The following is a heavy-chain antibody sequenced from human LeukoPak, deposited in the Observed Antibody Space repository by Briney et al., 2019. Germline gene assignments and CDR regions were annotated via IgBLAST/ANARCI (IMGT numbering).Heavy chain of an antibody. V-gene: IGHV4-30-4*08. J-gene: IGHJ6*03. CDR1: GGSISSGDYY. CDR3: ARTKRDLYDFWSGYDSYYYYYMDV. CDR2: IYYSGST. Sequence: SETLSLTCTVSGGSISSGDYYWSWIREPPGKGLEWIGYIYYSGSTYYNPSLKSRVTISVDTSKNQFSLKLSSVTAADTAVYYCARTKRDLYDFWSGYDSYYYYYMDVWGKGTTVTVSS. D-gene: IGHD3-3*01.